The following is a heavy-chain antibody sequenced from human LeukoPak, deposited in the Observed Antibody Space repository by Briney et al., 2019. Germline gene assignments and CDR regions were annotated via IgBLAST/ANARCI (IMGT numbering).Heavy chain of an antibody. D-gene: IGHD4-11*01. CDR3: ASSMTTVTPYYYYYYMDV. V-gene: IGHV1-69*05. CDR2: IIPILGTA. J-gene: IGHJ6*03. Sequence: GSSVKVSCKASGGTFSSYAISWVRQAPGQGLEWMGGIIPILGTANYAQKFQGRVTITTDESTSTAYMELSSLRSEDTAVYYCASSMTTVTPYYYYYYMDVWGKGTTVTVSS. CDR1: GGTFSSYA.